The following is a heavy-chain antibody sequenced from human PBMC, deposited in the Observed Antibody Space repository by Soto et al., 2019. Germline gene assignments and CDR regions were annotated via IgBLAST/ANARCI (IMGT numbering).Heavy chain of an antibody. J-gene: IGHJ4*02. V-gene: IGHV3-48*02. CDR3: AGGAGGVAVAGHPFDY. CDR1: GFTFRSYS. D-gene: IGHD6-19*01. CDR2: ISSSSSTI. Sequence: GGSLRLSCAASGFTFRSYSLIWVRQAPGRGLEWISFISSSSSTIYYADSVKGRFTISRDNAKNSLYLQMNSLRDEDTAIYYCAGGAGGVAVAGHPFDYWGRGTLVTVSS.